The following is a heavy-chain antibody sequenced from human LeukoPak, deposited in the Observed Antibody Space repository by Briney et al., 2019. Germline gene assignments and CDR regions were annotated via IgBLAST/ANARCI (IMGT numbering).Heavy chain of an antibody. Sequence: GGSLRLSCAASGFIFSDYYMSWIRQAPGKGLEWISYISNNGRTIHYADTVKGRFIISRDNTKKSLYLQMNSLRVEDTAVYYCARAAGWLDPWGRGTLVTVSS. V-gene: IGHV3-11*01. CDR2: ISNNGRTI. J-gene: IGHJ5*02. D-gene: IGHD6-13*01. CDR3: ARAAGWLDP. CDR1: GFIFSDYY.